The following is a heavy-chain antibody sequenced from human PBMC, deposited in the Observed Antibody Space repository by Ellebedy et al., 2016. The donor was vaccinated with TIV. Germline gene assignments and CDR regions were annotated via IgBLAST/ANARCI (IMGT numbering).Heavy chain of an antibody. V-gene: IGHV1-18*01. CDR2: ISAYSGNT. J-gene: IGHJ4*02. CDR3: ARDLMGRGDY. D-gene: IGHD2-15*01. Sequence: AASVKVSCKASGYTFTSYGISWVRQAPGQGLEWMGWISAYSGNTNYAQKLQGRVTMTTDKSTSTAYMELSSLRSEDTAMYYCARDLMGRGDYWGQGTLVTVSS. CDR1: GYTFTSYG.